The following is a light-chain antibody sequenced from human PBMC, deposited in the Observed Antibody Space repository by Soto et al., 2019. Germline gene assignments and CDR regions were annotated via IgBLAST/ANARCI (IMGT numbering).Light chain of an antibody. Sequence: AIRMTQSPSSFSASTGDRVTITCRASQGISSYLAWYQQKPGKAPKLLIYDASTLQSGVPSRFSGSGSGTDVTLTTSCLQSEDFATYYCQQYYSYPLTFGGGTKVEIK. J-gene: IGKJ4*01. CDR2: DAS. CDR1: QGISSY. CDR3: QQYYSYPLT. V-gene: IGKV1-8*01.